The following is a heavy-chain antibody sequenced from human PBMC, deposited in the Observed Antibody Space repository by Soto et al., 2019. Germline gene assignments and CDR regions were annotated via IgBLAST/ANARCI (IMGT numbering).Heavy chain of an antibody. CDR2: ISGSGGST. CDR3: ATVKGFPGSGDVDYFDY. CDR1: GFTFSSYA. J-gene: IGHJ4*02. V-gene: IGHV3-23*01. Sequence: EVQLLESGGGLVQPGGSLRLSCAASGFTFSSYAMSWVRQAPGKGLEWVSAISGSGGSTYYADSVKGRFTISRDNSKNTLYLHMNSLRAENTDVYSCATVKGFPGSGDVDYFDYWGQGTLVTVSS. D-gene: IGHD4-17*01.